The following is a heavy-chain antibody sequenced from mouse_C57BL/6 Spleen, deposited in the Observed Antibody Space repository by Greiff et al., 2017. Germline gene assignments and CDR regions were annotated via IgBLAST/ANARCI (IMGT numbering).Heavy chain of an antibody. CDR2: ISSGGSYT. D-gene: IGHD1-1*01. V-gene: IGHV5-6*01. CDR1: GFTFSSYG. J-gene: IGHJ3*01. Sequence: EVKVVESGGDLVKPGGSLKLSCAASGFTFSSYGMSWVRQTPDKRLEWVATISSGGSYTYYPDSVKGRFTISRDNAKNTLYLQMSSLKSEDTAMYYCARGYGSSYDWFAYWGQGTLVTVSA. CDR3: ARGYGSSYDWFAY.